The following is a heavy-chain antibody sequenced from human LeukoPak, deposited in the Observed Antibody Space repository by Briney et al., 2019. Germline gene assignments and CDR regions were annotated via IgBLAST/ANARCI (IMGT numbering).Heavy chain of an antibody. CDR2: ISWNSGYI. V-gene: IGHV3-9*01. J-gene: IGHJ6*02. Sequence: GGSLRLSCAASGFTFDDYAMHWVRQAPGKGLEWVSSISWNSGYIGYADSVKGRFTISRDNAKNSLYLQMNSLRPEDTAFYYCAKDSQEYYSSTTCATSYYYYGLDVWGQGTTVTVSS. CDR3: AKDSQEYYSSTTCATSYYYYGLDV. D-gene: IGHD2-2*01. CDR1: GFTFDDYA.